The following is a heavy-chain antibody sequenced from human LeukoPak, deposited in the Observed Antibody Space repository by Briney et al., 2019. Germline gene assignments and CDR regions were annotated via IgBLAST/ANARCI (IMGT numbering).Heavy chain of an antibody. CDR3: AGARDGYNSGAFDI. CDR2: IYTSGST. Sequence: PSETLSLTCTVSGGSISSYYWSWIRQPPGKGLDRIGRIYTSGSTNNPSLKSRVTLSIDTSKNQFSLKLSSVTAADTAVYYCAGARDGYNSGAFDIWGQGTMVTVSS. CDR1: GGSISSYY. J-gene: IGHJ3*02. V-gene: IGHV4-4*07. D-gene: IGHD5-24*01.